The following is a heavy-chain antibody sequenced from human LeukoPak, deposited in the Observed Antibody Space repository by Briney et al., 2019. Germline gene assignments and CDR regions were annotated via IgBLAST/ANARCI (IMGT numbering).Heavy chain of an antibody. V-gene: IGHV3-23*01. CDR1: GFTFSSYE. D-gene: IGHD6-13*01. Sequence: GGSLRLSCVASGFTFSSYEMNWVRHAPGKGLEWVSGISASGGETWYPDSVKGRFTISRDNSKNTLFLQMNSLRVENTAIYYCAKDAAGPEYWGQGTLVTVSS. CDR3: AKDAAGPEY. J-gene: IGHJ4*02. CDR2: ISASGGET.